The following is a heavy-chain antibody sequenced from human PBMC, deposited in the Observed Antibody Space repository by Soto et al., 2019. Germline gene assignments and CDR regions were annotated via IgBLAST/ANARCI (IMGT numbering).Heavy chain of an antibody. V-gene: IGHV3-23*01. J-gene: IGHJ6*02. CDR3: ARYIPGVRYYGMDV. CDR1: GFTFSSYA. CDR2: IGESGTPT. Sequence: HPGGSLRLSCAASGFTFSSYAMKWVRQAPGKGLEWVSLIGESGTPTYCADSVKGRFTISRDNSGNTLFLEMYSLRAEDTAVYYCARYIPGVRYYGMDVWGQGTTVTVSS. D-gene: IGHD2-2*01.